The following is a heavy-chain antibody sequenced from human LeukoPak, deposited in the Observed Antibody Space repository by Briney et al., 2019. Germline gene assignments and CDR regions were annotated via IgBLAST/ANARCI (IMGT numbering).Heavy chain of an antibody. D-gene: IGHD5-24*01. CDR2: ISGYNGNT. J-gene: IGHJ3*02. V-gene: IGHV1-18*01. CDR3: ARVRDGYNDAYDI. CDR1: AYTFTSFG. Sequence: GASVKVSCEASAYTFTSFGISWVRQAPGQGLEWMGWISGYNGNTNYAQKFQGRVTLTTDISTTTAYMELRSLTSDDTAVYYCARVRDGYNDAYDIWGQGTMVTVPS.